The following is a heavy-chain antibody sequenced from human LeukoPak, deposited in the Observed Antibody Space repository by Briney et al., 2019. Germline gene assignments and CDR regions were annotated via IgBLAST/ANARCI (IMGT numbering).Heavy chain of an antibody. CDR2: INPNGGGR. V-gene: IGHV1-2*02. Sequence: ASVKVSCKASGYTLTGYYMHWVRQAPGQGLEWMGWINPNGGGRIYGQKFHGGVTMTRAMSIRTAYLELRRLSSADTAVYYCASGDFDYWGQGTLVTVSS. J-gene: IGHJ4*02. CDR3: ASGDFDY. CDR1: GYTLTGYY.